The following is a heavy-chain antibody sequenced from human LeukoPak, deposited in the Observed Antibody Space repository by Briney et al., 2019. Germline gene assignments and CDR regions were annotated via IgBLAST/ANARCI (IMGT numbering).Heavy chain of an antibody. CDR3: AKRGCSGTSCYAGYYYMDV. CDR2: ISSSGNTI. D-gene: IGHD2-2*01. CDR1: GFTFSSYA. J-gene: IGHJ6*03. Sequence: GGSLRLSCAASGFTFSSYAMHWVRQAPGKGLEWVSYISSSGNTIYYADSVKGRFTISRDNAKNSLYLQMNSLRAEDTAVYYYAKRGCSGTSCYAGYYYMDVWGRGTTVTISS. V-gene: IGHV3-48*03.